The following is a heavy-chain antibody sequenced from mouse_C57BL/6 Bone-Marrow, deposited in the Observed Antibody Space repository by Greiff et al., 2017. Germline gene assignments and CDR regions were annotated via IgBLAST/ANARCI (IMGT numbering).Heavy chain of an antibody. Sequence: EVQGVESGAELVRPGASVTLSCTASGFNIKDDYMHWVKQRPEQGLEWIGWIDPENGDPEYASKFQGKATITADTSSNTAYLQLSSLTSEYTAVYYCTPYYGNYLYAMDYWGQGTSVTVSS. CDR1: GFNIKDDY. V-gene: IGHV14-4*01. D-gene: IGHD2-10*01. J-gene: IGHJ4*01. CDR3: TPYYGNYLYAMDY. CDR2: IDPENGDP.